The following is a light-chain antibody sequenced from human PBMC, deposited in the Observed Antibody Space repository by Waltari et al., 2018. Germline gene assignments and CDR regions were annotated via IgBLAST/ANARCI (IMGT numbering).Light chain of an antibody. J-gene: IGLJ3*02. CDR1: SSDVGSHDFNL. CDR2: EGN. CDR3: CSYAGSDTWV. Sequence: QSALTQPASVSGSPGQSITLSCTGTSSDVGSHDFNLVSWYQPHPGKAPKLMIYEGNKRPSGVSSRFSGSKSGNTASLTISGLQAEDEADYYCCSYAGSDTWVFGGGTKLTVL. V-gene: IGLV2-23*01.